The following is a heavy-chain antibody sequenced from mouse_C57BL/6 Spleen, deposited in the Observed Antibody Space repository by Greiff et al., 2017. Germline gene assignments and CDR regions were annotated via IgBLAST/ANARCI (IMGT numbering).Heavy chain of an antibody. Sequence: VQLQESGAELVKPGASVKLSCKASGYTFTEYTIHWVKQRSGQGLEWIGWFYPGSGSIKYNEKFKDKATLAADKSSSTVYMELSRLTSEDSAVYCCARHGVYYDYYVPFDYWGQGTTLTVSS. D-gene: IGHD2-4*01. CDR1: GYTFTEYT. V-gene: IGHV1-62-2*01. CDR3: ARHGVYYDYYVPFDY. CDR2: FYPGSGSI. J-gene: IGHJ2*01.